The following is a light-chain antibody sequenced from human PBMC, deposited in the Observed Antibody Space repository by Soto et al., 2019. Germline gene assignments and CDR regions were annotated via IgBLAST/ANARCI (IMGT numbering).Light chain of an antibody. CDR3: QQSYSTPT. CDR1: QSISGY. CDR2: AAS. V-gene: IGKV1-39*01. Sequence: DIQMTQSPSSLSASVGDRVTITFRASQSISGYLNWYQQKPGKAPKLLIYAASSLQSGVPSRFSGSGSGTDFTLTISSLQPEDFATYYCQQSYSTPTFGQGTRLEIK. J-gene: IGKJ5*01.